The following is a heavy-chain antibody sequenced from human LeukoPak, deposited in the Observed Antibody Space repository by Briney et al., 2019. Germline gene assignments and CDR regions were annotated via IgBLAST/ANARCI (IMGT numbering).Heavy chain of an antibody. J-gene: IGHJ6*03. D-gene: IGHD1-26*01. V-gene: IGHV3-23*01. CDR2: ISGTADTT. CDR1: GFYSNDYARYA. Sequence: GGALRLSCAGSGFYSNDYARYAMSWVRQAPGKGLEWVSAISGTADTTTYADSVRGRFTISRDNSKNTLYLQMNSLRAEDTAVYYCAKGWDNFYFYYYVDVWGKGTMVTVSS. CDR3: AKGWDNFYFYYYVDV.